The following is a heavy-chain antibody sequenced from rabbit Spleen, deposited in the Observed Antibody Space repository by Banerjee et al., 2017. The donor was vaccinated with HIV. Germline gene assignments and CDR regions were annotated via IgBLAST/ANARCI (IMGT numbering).Heavy chain of an antibody. Sequence: EESGGDLVKPGASLTLTCTASGFSFSSSYYMCWVRQAPGKGLECIACIYGDSSGSTWYASWAKGRFTISKTSSTTVTLQMTSLTAADTATYFCARDSSSSFSSYGMDLWGPGTLVTVS. V-gene: IGHV1S40*01. CDR2: IYGDSSGST. D-gene: IGHD1-1*01. J-gene: IGHJ6*01. CDR3: ARDSSSSFSSYGMDL. CDR1: GFSFSSSYY.